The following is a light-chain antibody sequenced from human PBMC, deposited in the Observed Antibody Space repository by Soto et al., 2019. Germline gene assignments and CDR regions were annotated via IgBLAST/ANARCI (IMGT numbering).Light chain of an antibody. CDR3: ASYTSVDSWV. Sequence: QSVLTQPASVSGSPGQSISISCTGTSSDVGAYDRVSWYQHHPGKAPKLLIYEVTNRPSGVSTRFSGSNSANTASLTISGLQPEDEASYYCASYTSVDSWVFGGGTKLTVL. V-gene: IGLV2-14*01. CDR1: SSDVGAYDR. J-gene: IGLJ3*02. CDR2: EVT.